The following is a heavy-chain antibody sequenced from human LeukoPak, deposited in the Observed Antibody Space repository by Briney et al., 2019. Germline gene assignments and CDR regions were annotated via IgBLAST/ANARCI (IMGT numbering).Heavy chain of an antibody. D-gene: IGHD3-3*01. J-gene: IGHJ5*02. V-gene: IGHV4-61*02. CDR3: AAHRQYYDFWSRLDP. CDR1: GGSISSGSYY. CDR2: FYTSGNT. Sequence: SQTLSLTCTVSGGSISSGSYYWSWIRQPAGKGLEWIGRFYTSGNTNHNPSLKSRVTISVDTSKNQFSLKLNSVTAADTAVYYCAAHRQYYDFWSRLDPWGQGTLVTVSS.